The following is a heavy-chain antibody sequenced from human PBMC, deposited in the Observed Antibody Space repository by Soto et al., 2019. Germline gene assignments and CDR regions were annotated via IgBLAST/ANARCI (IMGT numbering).Heavy chain of an antibody. CDR2: ISSSGTSA. V-gene: IGHV3-11*05. CDR3: ARDRGAVTGQYFDY. Sequence: QVQLEESGGGLVKPGGSLRLSCAASGFTFSAVYMSWIRQAPNKGLEYISYISSSGTSANYADSVKGRFTISRDNAKNSLYLQMNSLRAEDTAVYYCARDRGAVTGQYFDYWGQGALVTVPS. D-gene: IGHD6-19*01. CDR1: GFTFSAVY. J-gene: IGHJ4*02.